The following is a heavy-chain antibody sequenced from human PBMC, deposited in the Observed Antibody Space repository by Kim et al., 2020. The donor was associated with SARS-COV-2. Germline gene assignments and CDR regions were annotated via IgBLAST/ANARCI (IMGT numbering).Heavy chain of an antibody. CDR1: GGSISSSSYY. CDR2: IYYSGST. Sequence: SETLSLTCTVSGGSISSSSYYWGWIRQPPGKGLEWIGSIYYSGSTYYNPSLKSRVTISVDTSKNQFSLKLSSVTAADTAVYYCARHLIDGYGLNFDYWGQGTLVTVSS. D-gene: IGHD5-12*01. V-gene: IGHV4-39*01. J-gene: IGHJ4*02. CDR3: ARHLIDGYGLNFDY.